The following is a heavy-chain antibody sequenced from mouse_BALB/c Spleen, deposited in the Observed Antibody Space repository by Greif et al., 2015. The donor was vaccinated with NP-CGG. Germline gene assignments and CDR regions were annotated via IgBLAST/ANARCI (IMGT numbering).Heavy chain of an antibody. Sequence: QVQLQQSGAELVKPGASVKMSCKASGYTFTSYWMHWVKQRPGQGLEWIGVIDPSDSYTSYNQKFKGKATLTVDTSSSTAYMQLSSLTSEDSAVYYCTRSLNYYAMDYWGQGTSVTVSS. J-gene: IGHJ4*01. CDR1: GYTFTSYW. CDR3: TRSLNYYAMDY. V-gene: IGHV1S127*01. CDR2: IDPSDSYT.